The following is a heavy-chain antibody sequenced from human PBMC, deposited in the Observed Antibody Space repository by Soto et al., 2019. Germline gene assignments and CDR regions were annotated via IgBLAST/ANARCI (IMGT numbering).Heavy chain of an antibody. CDR1: GFTFSNAW. V-gene: IGHV3-15*01. CDR2: IKSKTDGGTT. CDR3: TADAGLLLRPHPFDY. J-gene: IGHJ4*02. Sequence: EVQLVESGGGLVKPGGSLRLSCAASGFTFSNAWMSWVRQAPGKGLEWVGRIKSKTDGGTTDYAAPVKGRFTISGDDSKNALYLQMNGLKSGDTAVFYCTADAGLLLRPHPFDYWGQGTLFTVSS. D-gene: IGHD3-22*01.